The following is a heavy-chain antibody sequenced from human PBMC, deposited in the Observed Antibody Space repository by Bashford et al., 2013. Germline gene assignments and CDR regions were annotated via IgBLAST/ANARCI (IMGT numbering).Heavy chain of an antibody. CDR2: IIPIFGTA. V-gene: IGHV1-69*13. CDR1: GGTFSSYA. CDR3: ARESTYGDYFDY. D-gene: IGHD4-17*01. Sequence: SVKVSCKASGGTFSSYAISWVRQAPGQGLEWMGGIIPIFGTANYAQKFQGRVTITADESTSTAYMELSSLRSEDTAVYYCARESTYGDYFDYWGQGTLVTVSS. J-gene: IGHJ4*02.